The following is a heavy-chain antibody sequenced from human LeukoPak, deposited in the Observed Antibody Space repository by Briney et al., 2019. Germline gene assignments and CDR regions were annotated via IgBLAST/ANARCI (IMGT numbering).Heavy chain of an antibody. Sequence: GGSLRLSCAASGFTFSSYAMSWVRQAPGKGLEWVSAISGSGGSTYYADSVKGRFTIPRDNSKNTLYLQMNSLRAEDTAVYYCAKAYCSSTSCPHNYWGQGTLVTVSS. CDR3: AKAYCSSTSCPHNY. D-gene: IGHD2-2*01. J-gene: IGHJ4*02. CDR1: GFTFSSYA. V-gene: IGHV3-23*01. CDR2: ISGSGGST.